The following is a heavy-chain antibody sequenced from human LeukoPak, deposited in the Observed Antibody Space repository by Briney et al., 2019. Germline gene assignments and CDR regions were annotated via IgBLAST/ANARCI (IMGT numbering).Heavy chain of an antibody. D-gene: IGHD3-22*01. CDR3: ARRYYYDSSGLLNYFDY. Sequence: PGESLKISCKCSGYSFTSYWIGWVRQMPGKGLEWMGIIYPGDSDTRYSPSFQGQVTISADKSISTAYLQWSSLKASDTAMYYCARRYYYDSSGLLNYFDYWGQGTLVTVSS. CDR1: GYSFTSYW. V-gene: IGHV5-51*01. CDR2: IYPGDSDT. J-gene: IGHJ4*02.